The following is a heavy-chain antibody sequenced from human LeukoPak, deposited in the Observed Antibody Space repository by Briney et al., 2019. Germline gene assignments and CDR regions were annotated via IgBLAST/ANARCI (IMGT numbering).Heavy chain of an antibody. J-gene: IGHJ4*02. V-gene: IGHV3-30-3*01. CDR2: MSYDGTSE. Sequence: GGSLRLSCAASGFTFCDYAMNWVRQAPGKGLEWVAVMSYDGTSEYYADSVRGRFTISRDHSQNMLYLHMTSLRDEDTTVYYCVRDRQDGNTLAYHFDFWGQGTLVTVSS. CDR3: VRDRQDGNTLAYHFDF. CDR1: GFTFCDYA. D-gene: IGHD5-24*01.